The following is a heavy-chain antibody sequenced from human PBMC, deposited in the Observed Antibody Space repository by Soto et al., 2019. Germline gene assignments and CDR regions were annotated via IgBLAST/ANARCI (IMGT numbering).Heavy chain of an antibody. D-gene: IGHD2-15*01. Sequence: RPAPVNPAGTLSLACSVSGFSLNKTRMGVSFIRQPPGKALEWLAHIFSNDEKSYSTSLKSRLTISKDTSKSQVVLTMTNMDPVDTATYYCARIPPYCSGGSCYYGMDVWGQGTTVTVSS. V-gene: IGHV2-26*01. CDR2: IFSNDEK. J-gene: IGHJ6*02. CDR3: ARIPPYCSGGSCYYGMDV. CDR1: GFSLNKTRMG.